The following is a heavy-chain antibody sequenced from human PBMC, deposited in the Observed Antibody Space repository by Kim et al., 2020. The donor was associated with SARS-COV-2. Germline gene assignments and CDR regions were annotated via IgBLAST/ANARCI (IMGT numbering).Heavy chain of an antibody. CDR1: GYTFTSYY. CDR2: INPSGGST. V-gene: IGHV1-46*01. Sequence: ASVKVSCKASGYTFTSYYMHWVRQAPGQGLEWMGIINPSGGSTSYAQKFQGRVTMTRDTSTSTVYMELSSLRSEDTAVYYCARDPSWTPGSGSGIHPSTLDYWGQGTLVTVSS. D-gene: IGHD3-10*01. CDR3: ARDPSWTPGSGSGIHPSTLDY. J-gene: IGHJ4*02.